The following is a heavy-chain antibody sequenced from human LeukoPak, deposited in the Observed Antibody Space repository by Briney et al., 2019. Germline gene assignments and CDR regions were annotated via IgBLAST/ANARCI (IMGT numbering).Heavy chain of an antibody. D-gene: IGHD5-12*01. J-gene: IGHJ4*02. Sequence: GGSLRLSCAASGFTFSGSAMHWVRQASGKGLEWVGRIRSKANSYATAHAASVKGRFTISRDDSKNTAYLQMNSLKTEDTAVYYCTFSRSGYAGIDYWGQGTLVTVSS. CDR1: GFTFSGSA. CDR3: TFSRSGYAGIDY. V-gene: IGHV3-73*01. CDR2: IRSKANSYAT.